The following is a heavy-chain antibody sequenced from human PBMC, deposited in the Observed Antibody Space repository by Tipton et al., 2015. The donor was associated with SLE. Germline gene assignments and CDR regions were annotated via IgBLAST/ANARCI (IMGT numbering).Heavy chain of an antibody. CDR2: IYYSGST. CDR3: ARDGYGGSHFSY. V-gene: IGHV4-59*01. CDR1: GGSISSYY. Sequence: TLSLTCTVSGGSISSYYWSWIRQPPGKGLEWIGYIYYSGSTNYNPSLKSRVTISVDTSKNQFSLKLSSATAADTAVYYCARDGYGGSHFSYWGQGTLVPVSS. J-gene: IGHJ4*02. D-gene: IGHD1-26*01.